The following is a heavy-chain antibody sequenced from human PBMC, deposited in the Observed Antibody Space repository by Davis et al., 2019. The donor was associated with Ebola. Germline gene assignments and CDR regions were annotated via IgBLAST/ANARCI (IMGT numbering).Heavy chain of an antibody. Sequence: ASVKVSCKASGYTFTSYDINWVRQATGQGLEWMGWMNPNSGNTGYAQKFQGRVTITRNTSISTAYMELSSLRSEDTAVYYCARGEDVLRYFDWFYADYGMDVWGQGTTVTVSS. J-gene: IGHJ6*02. CDR2: MNPNSGNT. CDR3: ARGEDVLRYFDWFYADYGMDV. D-gene: IGHD3-9*01. CDR1: GYTFTSYD. V-gene: IGHV1-8*03.